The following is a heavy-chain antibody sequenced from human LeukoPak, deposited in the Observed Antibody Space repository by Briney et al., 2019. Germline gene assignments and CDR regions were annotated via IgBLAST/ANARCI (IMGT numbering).Heavy chain of an antibody. CDR3: ARWPYSSSYYFDY. V-gene: IGHV3-21*01. Sequence: PGGSLRLSCAASGFTFSDYNMNWVRQSPEKGLEWVSSITSGTTYIYYADSVRGRFNLSRDNAKNSLYLQMNSLRAEDTAVYYCARWPYSSSYYFDYWGQGTLVTVSS. CDR1: GFTFSDYN. D-gene: IGHD6-6*01. J-gene: IGHJ4*02. CDR2: ITSGTTYI.